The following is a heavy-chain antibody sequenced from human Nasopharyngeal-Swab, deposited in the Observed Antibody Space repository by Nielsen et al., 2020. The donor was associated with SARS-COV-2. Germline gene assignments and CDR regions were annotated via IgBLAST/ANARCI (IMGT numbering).Heavy chain of an antibody. J-gene: IGHJ6*03. CDR1: GGSFNGFH. CDR2: INDRGSG. D-gene: IGHD2-15*01. CDR3: ARGQDAYYYMDV. V-gene: IGHV4-34*01. Sequence: SETLSLTCAVFGGSFNGFHWKWIRQTPGKGLEWIGEINDRGSGNYNPSLRSRVTISAGTSNIQFSLKQNSVTAADTAVYYCARGQDAYYYMDVWGEGTTVTVSS.